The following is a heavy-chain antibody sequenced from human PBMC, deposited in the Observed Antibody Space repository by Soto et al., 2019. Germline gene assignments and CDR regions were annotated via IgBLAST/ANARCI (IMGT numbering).Heavy chain of an antibody. CDR2: INPSGGST. Sequence: GASVKVSSKASGYTFTSYYMHWARQALGQGLEWMGIINPSGGSTSYAQKFQGRVTMTRDTSTSTVYMELSSLRSEDTAVYYCARQYYDFWSGFGGYYYMDVWGKGTTVTVSS. CDR3: ARQYYDFWSGFGGYYYMDV. J-gene: IGHJ6*03. CDR1: GYTFTSYY. D-gene: IGHD3-3*01. V-gene: IGHV1-46*03.